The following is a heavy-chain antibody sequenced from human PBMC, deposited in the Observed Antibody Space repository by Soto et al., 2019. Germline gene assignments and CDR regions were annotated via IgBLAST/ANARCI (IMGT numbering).Heavy chain of an antibody. V-gene: IGHV3-30*18. Sequence: GGCLGLGCAASGFTVSSYVMHWVRQAPGKGLEWVAVISYDGSNKYYADSVKGRFTISRDNSKNTLYLQMNSLRAEDTAVYYCAKMYYYDSSGYPDLDYWGQGTLVTVSS. J-gene: IGHJ4*02. CDR1: GFTVSSYV. CDR3: AKMYYYDSSGYPDLDY. D-gene: IGHD3-22*01. CDR2: ISYDGSNK.